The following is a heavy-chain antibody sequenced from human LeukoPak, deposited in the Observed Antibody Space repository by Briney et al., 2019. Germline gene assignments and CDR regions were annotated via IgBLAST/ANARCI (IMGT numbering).Heavy chain of an antibody. Sequence: GRSLRLSCAASGFTFSSYGMHWVRQAPGRGLEWVAVISYDGSNKYYADSVKGRFTISRDNSKNTLYLQMNSLRAEDTAVYYCAKGVVPAAMGPFDYWGQGTLVTVSS. CDR1: GFTFSSYG. CDR3: AKGVVPAAMGPFDY. J-gene: IGHJ4*02. D-gene: IGHD2-2*01. CDR2: ISYDGSNK. V-gene: IGHV3-30*18.